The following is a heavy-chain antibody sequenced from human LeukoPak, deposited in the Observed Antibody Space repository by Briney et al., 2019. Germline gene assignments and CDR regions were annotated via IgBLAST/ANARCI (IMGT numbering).Heavy chain of an antibody. D-gene: IGHD1-26*01. J-gene: IGHJ3*02. CDR3: ARALSIVGAHDAFDI. CDR2: ISSSSSTI. V-gene: IGHV3-48*01. CDR1: GFTFSSYS. Sequence: GGSLRLSCAASGFTFSSYSMNWVRQAPGKGLEWVSYISSSSSTIYYADSVKGRFTISRDNAKNSLYLQMNSLRAEDTAVYYCARALSIVGAHDAFDIWGQGTMVTVSS.